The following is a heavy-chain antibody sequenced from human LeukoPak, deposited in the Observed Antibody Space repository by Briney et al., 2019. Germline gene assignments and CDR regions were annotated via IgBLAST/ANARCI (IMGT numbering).Heavy chain of an antibody. CDR3: AREFYGIAAAGSLNYYYMDV. J-gene: IGHJ6*03. V-gene: IGHV3-23*01. CDR2: MSGSVGTT. D-gene: IGHD6-13*01. Sequence: GGSLRLSCAASGFTFSSYGMSWVRQAPGKGLEWVSSMSGSVGTTYYADSVKGRFTISRDNSKNTLYLQMNSLRAEDTAVYYCAREFYGIAAAGSLNYYYMDVWGKGTTVTISS. CDR1: GFTFSSYG.